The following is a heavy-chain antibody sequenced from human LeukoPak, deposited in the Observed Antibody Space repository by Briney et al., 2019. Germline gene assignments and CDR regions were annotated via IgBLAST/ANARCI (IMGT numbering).Heavy chain of an antibody. CDR2: IYTSGST. V-gene: IGHV4-4*07. Sequence: SETLSLTCTVSGGSISSYYWSWIRQPAGKGLEWIGRIYTSGSTNYNPSLKSRVTMSEDTSKNQFSLKLSSVTAADTAVYYCARDRRGGLMVYGDFYFDYWGQGTLVTVSS. CDR3: ARDRRGGLMVYGDFYFDY. J-gene: IGHJ4*02. CDR1: GGSISSYY. D-gene: IGHD2-8*01.